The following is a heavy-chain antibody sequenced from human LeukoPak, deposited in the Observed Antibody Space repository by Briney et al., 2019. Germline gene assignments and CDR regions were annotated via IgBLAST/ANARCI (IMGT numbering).Heavy chain of an antibody. J-gene: IGHJ6*03. CDR2: IYYSGST. D-gene: IGHD3-10*01. Sequence: ASETLSLTCTVSGGSISSYYWSWIRQPPGKGLEWIGYIYYSGSTNYNPSLKSRVTISVDTSKNQFSLKLSSVTAADTAVYYCARDYYGSGSYYEGYYYYYMDVWGKGTTVTASS. CDR3: ARDYYGSGSYYEGYYYYYMDV. V-gene: IGHV4-59*01. CDR1: GGSISSYY.